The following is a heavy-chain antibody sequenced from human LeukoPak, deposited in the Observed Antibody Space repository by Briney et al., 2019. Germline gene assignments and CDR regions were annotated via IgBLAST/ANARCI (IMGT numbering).Heavy chain of an antibody. CDR2: IYYSGST. J-gene: IGHJ4*02. CDR1: GGSISSYY. D-gene: IGHD6-6*01. V-gene: IGHV4-59*01. CDR3: ARGDSSSPCYIDY. Sequence: KASETLSLTCTVSGGSISSYYWSWIRQPPGKGLEWIGYIYYSGSTNYNPSLKSRVTISLGTSKNQFSLKLSSVTAADTAVYYCARGDSSSPCYIDYWGQGILVTVSS.